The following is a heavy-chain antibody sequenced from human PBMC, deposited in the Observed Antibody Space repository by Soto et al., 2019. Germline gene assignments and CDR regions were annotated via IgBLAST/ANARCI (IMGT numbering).Heavy chain of an antibody. CDR1: GGSFSGQA. V-gene: IGHV1-69*01. J-gene: IGHJ5*02. CDR3: ASVPT. D-gene: IGHD6-6*01. CDR2: IIPIFRTT. Sequence: QVQLVQSGAKVKKPGSSVKVSCQASGGSFSGQAVSWVRQAPGQGLEWLGGIIPIFRTTNYARKFQGRLTITADESTGTASMELTSLRSEDTSIYYCASVPTWGQGTLVTVSS.